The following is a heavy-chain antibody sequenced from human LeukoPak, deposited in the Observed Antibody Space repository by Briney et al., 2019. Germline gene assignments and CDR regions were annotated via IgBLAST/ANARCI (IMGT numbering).Heavy chain of an antibody. CDR3: ARAYDFWSGSYGMDV. Sequence: ASVKVSCKASGYTFTSYDINWVRQATGQGLEWMGWMNPNSGNTGYAQKFQGRVTMTRNTSISTAYMELSSLRSEDTAVFYCARAYDFWSGSYGMDVWGQGTTVTVSS. CDR1: GYTFTSYD. V-gene: IGHV1-8*01. CDR2: MNPNSGNT. J-gene: IGHJ6*02. D-gene: IGHD3-3*01.